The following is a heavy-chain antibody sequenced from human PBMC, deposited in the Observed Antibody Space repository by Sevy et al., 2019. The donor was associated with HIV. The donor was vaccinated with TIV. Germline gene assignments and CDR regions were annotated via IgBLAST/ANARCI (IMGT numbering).Heavy chain of an antibody. CDR1: GFRLNTYA. CDR2: ISSTGNFE. V-gene: IGHV3-30*04. CDR3: ARDAGYTTKFHPLH. J-gene: IGHJ4*02. D-gene: IGHD5-12*01. Sequence: GGSLRLSCSASGFRLNTYAMHWVRQAPGKGLEWVSVISSTGNFESYAASVKGRFTISKDNSKNTVSLQMNSLRPEDTAMYCCARDAGYTTKFHPLHWGQGTLVTVSS.